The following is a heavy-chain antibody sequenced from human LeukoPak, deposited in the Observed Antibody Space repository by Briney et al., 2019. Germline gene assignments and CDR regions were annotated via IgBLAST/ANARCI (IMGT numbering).Heavy chain of an antibody. D-gene: IGHD5-24*01. Sequence: GGSLRLSCAGSGFTFSTYSMNWVRQAPGKGLEWVPSITRSSDYMFHADSVKGRFTISRDNAKNSLYLQMNSLRAEDTAVYYCAREMSTIQDLDYWGQGTLVTVSS. V-gene: IGHV3-21*01. CDR2: ITRSSDYM. CDR1: GFTFSTYS. J-gene: IGHJ4*02. CDR3: AREMSTIQDLDY.